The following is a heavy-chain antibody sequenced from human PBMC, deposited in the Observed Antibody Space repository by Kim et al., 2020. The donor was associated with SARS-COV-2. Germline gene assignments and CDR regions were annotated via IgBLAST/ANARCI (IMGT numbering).Heavy chain of an antibody. D-gene: IGHD3-22*01. CDR3: ARGLYYYDSSGWDYFDY. J-gene: IGHJ4*02. V-gene: IGHV3-21*01. Sequence: GGSLRLSCAASGFTFSSYSMNWVRQAPGKGLEWVSSISGSSSYIYYADLVKCRFTISRDNAKNSLYLQMNRLRAEDTAVYYCARGLYYYDSSGWDYFDYWGQGTLVTVSA. CDR2: ISGSSSYI. CDR1: GFTFSSYS.